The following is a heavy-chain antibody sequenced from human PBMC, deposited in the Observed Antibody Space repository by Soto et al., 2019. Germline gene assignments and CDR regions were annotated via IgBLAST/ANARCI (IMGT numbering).Heavy chain of an antibody. CDR3: ARSISAKWLIPH. D-gene: IGHD6-19*01. Sequence: QVQLVQSGAEVKKPGASVMVSCKASGNTFTGYYIHWVRQAPGQGLEWMGWINPNSGDTNYAQKFQGRVTMTRDTSISTAYMELRRLRSDDTAVYFCARSISAKWLIPHWGQGTLVTVSS. J-gene: IGHJ4*02. CDR1: GNTFTGYY. CDR2: INPNSGDT. V-gene: IGHV1-2*02.